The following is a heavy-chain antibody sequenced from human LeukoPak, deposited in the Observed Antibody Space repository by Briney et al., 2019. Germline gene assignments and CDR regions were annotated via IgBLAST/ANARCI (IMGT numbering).Heavy chain of an antibody. D-gene: IGHD6-19*01. CDR1: GGSISSYY. V-gene: IGHV4-59*01. J-gene: IGHJ3*02. CDR2: IYYSGST. Sequence: PSETLSLTCTVSGGSISSYYWSWIRQPPGKGLEWIGYIYYSGSTNYNPSLKSRVTISVDTSKNQFSLKLSSVTAADTAVYYCANHPVAGTGVFAFDIWGQGTMVTVSS. CDR3: ANHPVAGTGVFAFDI.